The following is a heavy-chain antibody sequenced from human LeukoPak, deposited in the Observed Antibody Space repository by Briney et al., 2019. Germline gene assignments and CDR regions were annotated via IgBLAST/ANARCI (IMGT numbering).Heavy chain of an antibody. D-gene: IGHD3-10*01. CDR3: ARDTITMVRGSNWFDP. Sequence: GSLRLSCAASGFTFSSYGMHWVRQAPGKGLEWIGSIYYSGSTYYNPSLKSRVTISVDTSKNQFSLKLSSVTAADTAVYYCARDTITMVRGSNWFDPWGQGTLVTVSS. CDR2: IYYSGST. J-gene: IGHJ5*02. CDR1: GFTFSSYG. V-gene: IGHV4-39*07.